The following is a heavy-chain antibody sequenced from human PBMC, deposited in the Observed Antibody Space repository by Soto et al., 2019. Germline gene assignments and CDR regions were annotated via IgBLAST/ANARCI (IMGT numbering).Heavy chain of an antibody. CDR1: GFTFSTYA. CDR2: ISGSGGST. J-gene: IGHJ5*02. V-gene: IGHV3-23*01. Sequence: EVQLLESGGGLVQPGGSLRLSCAASGFTFSTYAMSWVRQAPGKGLEWVTAISGSGGSTYYADSVKGRFTISRDNSRNTLYQQMNSLRAEDTAVYYCAKETHYDYIWGSYRHNWFYPWGQGTLVTVSS. CDR3: AKETHYDYIWGSYRHNWFYP. D-gene: IGHD3-16*02.